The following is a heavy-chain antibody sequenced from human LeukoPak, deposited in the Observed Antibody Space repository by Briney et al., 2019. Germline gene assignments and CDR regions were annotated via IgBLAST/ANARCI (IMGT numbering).Heavy chain of an antibody. Sequence: GASVKVSCKVSGYTLTELSMHWVRQAPGKGLEWMGGFDPEDGETIYAQKFQGRVTMTRDTSISTAYMELSRLRSDDTAVYYCARVGSIAAAGNLDYWGQGTLVTVSS. D-gene: IGHD6-13*01. CDR3: ARVGSIAAAGNLDY. CDR2: FDPEDGET. V-gene: IGHV1-24*01. CDR1: GYTLTELS. J-gene: IGHJ4*02.